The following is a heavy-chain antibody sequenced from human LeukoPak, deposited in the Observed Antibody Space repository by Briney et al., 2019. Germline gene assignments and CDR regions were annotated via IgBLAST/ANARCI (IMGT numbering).Heavy chain of an antibody. Sequence: QPGRSLRLSCAASGFTFDDYAMHWVRQAPGKGLEWVSGISWNSGSIGYADSVKGRFTTSRDNAKNSLYLQMNSLRAEDTALYYCANSGDYYYGSGSYRFDYWGQGTLVTVSS. CDR3: ANSGDYYYGSGSYRFDY. CDR1: GFTFDDYA. D-gene: IGHD3-10*01. CDR2: ISWNSGSI. V-gene: IGHV3-9*01. J-gene: IGHJ4*02.